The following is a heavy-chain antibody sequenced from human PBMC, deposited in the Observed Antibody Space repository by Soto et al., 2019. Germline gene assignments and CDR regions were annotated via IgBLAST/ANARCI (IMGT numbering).Heavy chain of an antibody. D-gene: IGHD3-3*01. CDR3: AKEGAINDFWSGYYGEGYYHYYYMDV. CDR2: ISGSGGST. V-gene: IGHV3-23*01. J-gene: IGHJ6*03. Sequence: GGSLRLSCAASGFTFSSYAMSWVRQAPGKGLEWVSAISGSGGSTYYADSVKGRFTISRDNSKNTLYLQMNSLRAEDTAVYYCAKEGAINDFWSGYYGEGYYHYYYMDVWGKGTTVTVSS. CDR1: GFTFSSYA.